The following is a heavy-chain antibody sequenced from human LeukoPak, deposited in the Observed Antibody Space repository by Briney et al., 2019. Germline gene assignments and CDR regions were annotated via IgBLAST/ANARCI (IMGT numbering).Heavy chain of an antibody. V-gene: IGHV4-59*01. Sequence: SETLSLTCTVSGGSISSYYWSWIRQPPGKGLEWIGYIYYSGSTNYNPSLKSRVTISVDTSKNQFSLKLSSVTAADTAVYYCARGWATGFPYGMDVWGQGTTVTVSS. CDR1: GGSISSYY. CDR2: IYYSGST. CDR3: ARGWATGFPYGMDV. J-gene: IGHJ6*02. D-gene: IGHD1-26*01.